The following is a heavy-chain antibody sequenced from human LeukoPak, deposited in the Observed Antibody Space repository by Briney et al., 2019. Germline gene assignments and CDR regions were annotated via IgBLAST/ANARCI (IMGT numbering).Heavy chain of an antibody. D-gene: IGHD6-19*01. CDR2: ISWDGGST. CDR3: AKSLGGGWRHFDY. CDR1: GFTFYDYT. J-gene: IGHJ4*02. V-gene: IGHV3-43*01. Sequence: GGSLRLSCAASGFTFYDYTMHWVRQAPGKGLEWVSLISWDGGSTYYADSVKGRFTISRDNSKNSLYLQMNSLRTEDTALYYCAKSLGGGWRHFDYWGQGTLVTVSS.